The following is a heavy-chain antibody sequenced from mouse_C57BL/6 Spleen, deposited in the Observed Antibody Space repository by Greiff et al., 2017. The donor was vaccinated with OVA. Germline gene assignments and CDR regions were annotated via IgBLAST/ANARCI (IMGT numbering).Heavy chain of an antibody. D-gene: IGHD2-3*01. J-gene: IGHJ4*01. CDR2: IDPSDSYT. Sequence: QVQLQQPGAELVKPGASVKLSCKASGYTFTSYWMQWVKQRPGQGLEWIGEIDPSDSYTNYNQKFKGKATLTVDTSSSTAYMQLSSLTSEDSAVYYCARGEIYDGYYYAMDYWGQGTSVTVSS. V-gene: IGHV1-50*01. CDR3: ARGEIYDGYYYAMDY. CDR1: GYTFTSYW.